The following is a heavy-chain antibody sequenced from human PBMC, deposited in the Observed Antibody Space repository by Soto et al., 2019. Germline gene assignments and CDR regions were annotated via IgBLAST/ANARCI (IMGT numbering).Heavy chain of an antibody. CDR3: ARSISGTYTEWFDP. CDR1: GYSFSRYD. V-gene: IGHV1-18*04. J-gene: IGHJ5*02. D-gene: IGHD1-26*01. CDR2: LSVDNGET. Sequence: QVQLVQSGAEVKKPGASVKVSCKASGYSFSRYDITWVRQAPGQGLEGMGWLSVDNGETKGAQKMQGRLTMTTDTSTNTADMDLRSLRSDDTAVYYCARSISGTYTEWFDPWGQGTLVTVSS.